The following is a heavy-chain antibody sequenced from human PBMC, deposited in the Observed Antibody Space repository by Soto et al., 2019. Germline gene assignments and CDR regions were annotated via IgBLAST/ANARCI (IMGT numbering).Heavy chain of an antibody. J-gene: IGHJ1*01. D-gene: IGHD3-10*01. Sequence: GASVKVSCKASGGTFSSYAISWVRQAPGQGLEWMGGIIPIFGTANYAQKFQGRVTITADESTSTAYMELSSLRSEDTAVYYCARANGAAEYFQHWGQGTLVTVSS. CDR2: IIPIFGTA. V-gene: IGHV1-69*13. CDR1: GGTFSSYA. CDR3: ARANGAAEYFQH.